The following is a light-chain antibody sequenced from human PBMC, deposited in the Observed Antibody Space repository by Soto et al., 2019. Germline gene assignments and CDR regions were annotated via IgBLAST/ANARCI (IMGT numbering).Light chain of an antibody. Sequence: SALNQPAYVSGAPRQSLTITCTGTSSDVGGYNYVSWYQQHPGKAPKLMIYDVSNRPSGVSNRFSGSKSGNTASLTISGLQAEDEADYYCSSYTSSSTVVFGGGTQLTVL. CDR2: DVS. V-gene: IGLV2-14*01. CDR1: SSDVGGYNY. J-gene: IGLJ2*01. CDR3: SSYTSSSTVV.